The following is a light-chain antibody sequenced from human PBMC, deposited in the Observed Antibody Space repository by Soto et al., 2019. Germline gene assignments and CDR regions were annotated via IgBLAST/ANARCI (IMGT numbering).Light chain of an antibody. CDR1: QVINSW. Sequence: DIQMTQSPSSVSASVGDTVTITCRASQVINSWLAWYQQKPGKAPKLLINSASRLQSGVPSRFSGSGSGTDFTLTISSLQPEDFATYFCQQASNFPITFGQGTRLEIK. CDR2: SAS. CDR3: QQASNFPIT. J-gene: IGKJ5*01. V-gene: IGKV1-12*01.